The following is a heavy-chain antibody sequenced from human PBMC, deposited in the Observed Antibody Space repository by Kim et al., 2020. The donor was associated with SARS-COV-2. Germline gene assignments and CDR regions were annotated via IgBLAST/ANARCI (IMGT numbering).Heavy chain of an antibody. Sequence: KSRVTISVDTSKNQFSLKLSSVTAADTAVYYCARDVGRAYCGGDCYSMDYWGQGTLVTVSS. V-gene: IGHV4-30-2*05. CDR3: ARDVGRAYCGGDCYSMDY. D-gene: IGHD2-21*01. J-gene: IGHJ4*02.